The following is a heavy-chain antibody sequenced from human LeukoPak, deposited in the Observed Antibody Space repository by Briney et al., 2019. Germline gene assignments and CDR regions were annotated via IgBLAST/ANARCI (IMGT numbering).Heavy chain of an antibody. CDR3: ARDSDSSGYSFGMLDY. D-gene: IGHD3-22*01. V-gene: IGHV4-39*07. Sequence: SETLSLTCSVSGGSISSSAPPSPPLPHPPGTGLEWIGSIYYSGSSYYNPSLKSRVTISVDTSKNQFSLKLSSVTAADTAVYYCARDSDSSGYSFGMLDYWGQGTLVTVSS. CDR1: GGSISSSAPP. CDR2: IYYSGSS. J-gene: IGHJ4*02.